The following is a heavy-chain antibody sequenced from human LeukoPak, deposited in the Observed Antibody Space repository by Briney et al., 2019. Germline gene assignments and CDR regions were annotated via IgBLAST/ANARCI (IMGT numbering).Heavy chain of an antibody. CDR3: ARDQGVVVVAARGGFDP. D-gene: IGHD2-15*01. CDR1: GGTFSSYA. Sequence: SVKVSRKASGGTFSSYAISWVRQAPGQGLEWMGGIIPIFGTANYAQKFQGRVTITADESTSTAYMELSSLRSEDTAVYYCARDQGVVVVAARGGFDPWGQGTLVTVSS. CDR2: IIPIFGTA. J-gene: IGHJ5*02. V-gene: IGHV1-69*01.